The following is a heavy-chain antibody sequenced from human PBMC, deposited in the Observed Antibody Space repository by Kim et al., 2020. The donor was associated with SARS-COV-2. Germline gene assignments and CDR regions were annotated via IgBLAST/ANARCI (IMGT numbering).Heavy chain of an antibody. Sequence: SETLSLTCAVYGGSFSGYYWSWIRQPQGKGLEWIGEINHSGSTNYNRSLKSRVTISVDTSKNQFSLKLSSVTAADTAVYYCARNVGVVPDYYYYGMDVWGQGTTVTVSS. D-gene: IGHD2-21*01. V-gene: IGHV4-34*01. J-gene: IGHJ6*02. CDR2: INHSGST. CDR3: ARNVGVVPDYYYYGMDV. CDR1: GGSFSGYY.